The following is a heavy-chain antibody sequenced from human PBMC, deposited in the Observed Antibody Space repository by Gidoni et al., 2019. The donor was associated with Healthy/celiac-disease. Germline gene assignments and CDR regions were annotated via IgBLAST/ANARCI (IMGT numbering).Heavy chain of an antibody. CDR2: IYTSGST. J-gene: IGHJ4*02. CDR3: AREEPFGEAWY. Sequence: QVQLQESGPGLVKPSQTLSLTCTVSGGSISSGSYYWSWIRQPAGKGLEWIGRIYTSGSTNYNPSIKSRVTISVDTSKNQFSLKLSSVTAADTAVYYCAREEPFGEAWYWGQGTLVTVSS. V-gene: IGHV4-61*02. CDR1: GGSISSGSYY. D-gene: IGHD3-10*01.